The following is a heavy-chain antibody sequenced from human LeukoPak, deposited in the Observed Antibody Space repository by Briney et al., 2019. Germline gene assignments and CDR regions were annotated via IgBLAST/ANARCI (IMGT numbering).Heavy chain of an antibody. J-gene: IGHJ3*02. V-gene: IGHV3-66*01. CDR1: GFTVSSNY. Sequence: PGGSLRLSCAASGFTVSSNYMSWVRQAPGKGLEWVSVIYSGGSTYYADSVKGRFTISRDNSKNTLYLQMNSLRAEDTAVHYCAREGFDWLLLDDAFDIWGQGTMVTVSS. CDR2: IYSGGST. CDR3: AREGFDWLLLDDAFDI. D-gene: IGHD3-9*01.